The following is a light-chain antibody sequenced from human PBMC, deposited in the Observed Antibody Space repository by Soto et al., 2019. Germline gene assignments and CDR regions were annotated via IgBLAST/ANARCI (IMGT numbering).Light chain of an antibody. V-gene: IGKV1-5*01. Sequence: ILVTQSPSTLSGSVGDRVTITCRASQTISSWLAWYQQKPGKAPKLLIYDASSLESGVPSRFSGSGSGTEFTLTISSLQPDDFATYYCQQYSSYSRTFGQGTKVDI. CDR1: QTISSW. J-gene: IGKJ1*01. CDR2: DAS. CDR3: QQYSSYSRT.